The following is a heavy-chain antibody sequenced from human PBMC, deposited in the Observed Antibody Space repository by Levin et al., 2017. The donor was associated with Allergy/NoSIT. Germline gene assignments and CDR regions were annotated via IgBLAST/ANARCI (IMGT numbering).Heavy chain of an antibody. J-gene: IGHJ4*02. CDR3: ATTVNSNWQNDY. CDR1: GFTVSSSY. D-gene: IGHD6-13*01. Sequence: GGSLRLSCAASGFTVSSSYLSWVRQAPGKGLEGVSIIYSSGSTYYADSVKGRFTISRDNSKNTLYLQMNSLRAEDTAVYYCATTVNSNWQNDYWGQGTLVTVSS. V-gene: IGHV3-53*01. CDR2: IYSSGST.